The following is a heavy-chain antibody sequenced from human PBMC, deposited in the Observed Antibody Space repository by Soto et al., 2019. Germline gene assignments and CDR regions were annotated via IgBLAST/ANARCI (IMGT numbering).Heavy chain of an antibody. CDR2: ISGSSSTT. CDR1: GFIFRSYS. CDR3: ARDFRMGNDDSGYYPNHFDY. J-gene: IGHJ4*02. D-gene: IGHD3-22*01. V-gene: IGHV3-48*02. Sequence: GGSLRLSCAASGFIFRSYSMNWVRQAPGRGLEWISYISGSSSTTYYADSVKGRFTISRDNAKNSLYLHMNSLRDEDTAVYYSARDFRMGNDDSGYYPNHFDYWGQGTLVTVSS.